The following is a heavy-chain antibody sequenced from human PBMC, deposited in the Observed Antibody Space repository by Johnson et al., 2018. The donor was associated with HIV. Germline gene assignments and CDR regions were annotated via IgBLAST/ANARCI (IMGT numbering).Heavy chain of an antibody. J-gene: IGHJ3*02. V-gene: IGHV3-74*01. Sequence: VQLVESGGGLVQNGGSLRLSCEASAFSFSDYWMHWVRQAPGKGLVWVSRINGDGSSTTYADSVKGRFTISRDNAKNSLYLQMNSLRAEDTALYYCARDRLREGYAFDIWGQGTMVTVSS. CDR2: INGDGSST. CDR3: ARDRLREGYAFDI. D-gene: IGHD1-26*01. CDR1: AFSFSDYW.